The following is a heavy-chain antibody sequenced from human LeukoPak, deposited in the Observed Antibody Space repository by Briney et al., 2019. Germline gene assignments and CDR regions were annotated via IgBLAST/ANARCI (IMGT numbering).Heavy chain of an antibody. D-gene: IGHD3-22*01. J-gene: IGHJ4*02. CDR1: GFTFSSYG. CDR2: SGSGGST. V-gene: IGHV3-23*01. CDR3: AKLLYYYDSSQPY. Sequence: GGSLRLSCAASGFTFSSYGMSWVRQAPGKGLEWVSASGSGGSTYYADSVKGRFTISGDNSKNTLYLQMNSLRAEDTAVYYCAKLLYYYDSSQPYWGQGTLVTVSS.